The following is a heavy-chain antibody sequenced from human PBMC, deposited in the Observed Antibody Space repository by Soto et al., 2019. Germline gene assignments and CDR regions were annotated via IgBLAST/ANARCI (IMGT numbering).Heavy chain of an antibody. D-gene: IGHD5-12*01. CDR3: SRHSEGRGYSAYDREGIDY. CDR2: IRSKANNYAT. V-gene: IGHV3-73*02. CDR1: GFTFSGSA. J-gene: IGHJ4*02. Sequence: EVQLVESGGGLVQPGGSLKLSCAASGFTFSGSAMHWVRQASGKGLEWVGRIRSKANNYATAYAASVKGRFTISRDESKNTVYLEMNSLKTEDTAVYYCSRHSEGRGYSAYDREGIDYWGQGTLVTVSS.